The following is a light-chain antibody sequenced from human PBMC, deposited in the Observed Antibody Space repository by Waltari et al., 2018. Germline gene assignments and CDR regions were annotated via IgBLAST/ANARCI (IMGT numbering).Light chain of an antibody. J-gene: IGLJ3*02. V-gene: IGLV2-11*01. CDR3: CSYAGSYTWV. Sequence: SALTQPRSVSGSPGQSVTISCTATTNDLGSYNYVSWYQQHPANAPKLLIVDVTKRPSGVPDRLSGSKSGNTASLTSSGRRAEDEAEYYCCSYAGSYTWVFGGGTKLTVV. CDR2: DVT. CDR1: TNDLGSYNY.